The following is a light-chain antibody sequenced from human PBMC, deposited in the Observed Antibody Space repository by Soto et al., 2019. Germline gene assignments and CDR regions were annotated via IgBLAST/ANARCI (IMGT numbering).Light chain of an antibody. CDR1: QSVLYNSNNKNY. CDR3: QHYNNWPFT. J-gene: IGKJ2*01. Sequence: DIVMTQSPDSLAVSLGERATINCKSSQSVLYNSNNKNYLAWYQQKVGQPPKLLIYWASTRESGVPDRFSGSGSGTEFTLTISSLQSEDFAVYYCQHYNNWPFTFGQGTKVDIK. CDR2: WAS. V-gene: IGKV4-1*01.